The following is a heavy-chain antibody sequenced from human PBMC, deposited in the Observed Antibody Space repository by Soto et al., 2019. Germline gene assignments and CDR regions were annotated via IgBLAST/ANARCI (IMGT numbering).Heavy chain of an antibody. CDR3: ATTGPY. J-gene: IGHJ4*02. CDR2: IWFDGSNK. CDR1: GFTFSSYG. Sequence: PGGSLRLSCAASGFTFSSYGMHWVRQAPGKGLEWVAVIWFDGSNKFYADSVKGRFTISRDNSKNTVSLQMNSLRDEDSAAYYSATTGPYWGQGTLVTVSS. V-gene: IGHV3-33*01.